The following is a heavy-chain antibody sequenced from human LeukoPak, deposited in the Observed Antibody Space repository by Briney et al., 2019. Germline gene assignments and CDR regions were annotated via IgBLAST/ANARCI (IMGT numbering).Heavy chain of an antibody. CDR1: GGSFSGYY. CDR3: AGSRPEVLPVAMDLDY. D-gene: IGHD2-2*01. CDR2: INHSGST. V-gene: IGHV4-34*01. Sequence: SETLSLTCGVTGGSFSGYYWSWIRQPPEKGLEWIGEINHSGSTQYNPSLKSRVTISVDTSKNQFSLKLNSVTAADTAVYYCAGSRPEVLPVAMDLDYWGQGTLVTVSS. J-gene: IGHJ4*02.